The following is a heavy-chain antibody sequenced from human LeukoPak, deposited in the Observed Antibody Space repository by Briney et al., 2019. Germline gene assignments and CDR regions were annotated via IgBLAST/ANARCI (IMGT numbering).Heavy chain of an antibody. Sequence: SQTLSLTCTVSGGSISSGGYYWSWIRQHPGKGLEWIGYIYYSGSTYYNPSLKSRVTISVDTSKNQFSLKLSPVTAADTAVYYCATQAHLYCGGDCYSDYFDYWGQGTLVTVSS. CDR2: IYYSGST. V-gene: IGHV4-31*03. J-gene: IGHJ4*02. D-gene: IGHD2-21*02. CDR3: ATQAHLYCGGDCYSDYFDY. CDR1: GGSISSGGYY.